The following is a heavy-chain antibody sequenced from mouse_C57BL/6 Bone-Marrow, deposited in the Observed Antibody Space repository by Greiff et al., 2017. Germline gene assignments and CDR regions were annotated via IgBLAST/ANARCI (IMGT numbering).Heavy chain of an antibody. Sequence: EVQWVESGGGLVKPGGSLKLSCAASGFTFSSYAMSWVRQTPEKRLEWVATISDGGSYTYYPDNVKGRFTISRDNAKTNLYLQMSHLKSEDTAMYYCAREAYYSNYVPYWGQGTLVTVSA. CDR1: GFTFSSYA. CDR3: AREAYYSNYVPY. V-gene: IGHV5-4*01. D-gene: IGHD2-5*01. CDR2: ISDGGSYT. J-gene: IGHJ3*01.